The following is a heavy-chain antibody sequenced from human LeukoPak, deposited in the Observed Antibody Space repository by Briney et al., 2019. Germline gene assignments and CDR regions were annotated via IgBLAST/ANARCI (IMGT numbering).Heavy chain of an antibody. CDR1: GFTFSSYW. CDR2: ISTIDSII. V-gene: IGHV3-48*04. D-gene: IGHD4-23*01. J-gene: IGHJ4*02. Sequence: QPGGSLRLSCAASGFTFSSYWMSWVRQAPGKGLEWVSYISTIDSIIYYADSVRGRFTISRDNAKNSLYLQMNSLRAEDTAVYYCARAPFGSNSGGGYFDYWGQGTLVTVSS. CDR3: ARAPFGSNSGGGYFDY.